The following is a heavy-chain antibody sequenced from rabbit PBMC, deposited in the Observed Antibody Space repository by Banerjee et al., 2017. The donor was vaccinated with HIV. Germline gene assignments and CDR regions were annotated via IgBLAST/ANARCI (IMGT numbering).Heavy chain of an antibody. V-gene: IGHV1S45*01. D-gene: IGHD4-2*01. J-gene: IGHJ4*01. CDR3: ARGAGSNAWDYYFNL. Sequence: QEQLVESGGDLVKPGASLTVTCTASGIDFSYYGISWVRQAPGKGPEWIACIDNGDGNTYYASWTKGRFTISKTSSTTVTLQMTSLTAADTATYFCARGAGSNAWDYYFNLWGQGTLVTVS. CDR1: GIDFSYYG. CDR2: IDNGDGNT.